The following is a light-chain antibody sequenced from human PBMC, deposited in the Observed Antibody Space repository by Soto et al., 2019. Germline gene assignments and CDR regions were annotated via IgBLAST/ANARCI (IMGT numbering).Light chain of an antibody. V-gene: IGKV3-11*01. J-gene: IGKJ2*01. CDR1: QSVSSY. CDR3: QQRSNYYT. CDR2: DAS. Sequence: EIVLTQSPATLSLSPGERATLSCRASQSVSSYLAWYQQKPGQAPRLLIYDASNRATGIPARFSGSGSGTDFTLTISSLELEDFAVYYCQQRSNYYTFGQGTKLEIK.